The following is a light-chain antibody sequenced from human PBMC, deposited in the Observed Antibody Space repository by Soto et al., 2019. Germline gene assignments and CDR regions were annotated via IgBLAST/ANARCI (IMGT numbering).Light chain of an antibody. CDR2: DAS. CDR3: QQYGSSPLT. J-gene: IGKJ1*01. V-gene: IGKV3-20*01. CDR1: QSVSSY. Sequence: EIVLTQSPATLSLSPGERATLSCRASQSVSSYLAWYQQKPGQAPRFLIYDASNRATGIPARFGGSGSGTDFTLTISRLDPEDFAVYYCQQYGSSPLTFGQGTKVDI.